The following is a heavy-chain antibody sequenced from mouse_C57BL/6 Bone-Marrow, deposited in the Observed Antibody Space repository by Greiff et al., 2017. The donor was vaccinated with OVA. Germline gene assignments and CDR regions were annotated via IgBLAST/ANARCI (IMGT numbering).Heavy chain of an antibody. CDR2: IYPSDSET. J-gene: IGHJ4*01. CDR3: ARDEDRRKRISHSFAMDY. CDR1: GYTFTSYW. V-gene: IGHV1-61*01. Sequence: VQLQQPGAELVRPGSSVKLSCKASGYTFTSYWMEWVKQRPGQGLEWIGNIYPSDSETHYNQKFKDKATLTVDKSSSAASMQLSSLRSEDSAVYYCARDEDRRKRISHSFAMDYWGQGTSVTVSS. D-gene: IGHD5-2*01.